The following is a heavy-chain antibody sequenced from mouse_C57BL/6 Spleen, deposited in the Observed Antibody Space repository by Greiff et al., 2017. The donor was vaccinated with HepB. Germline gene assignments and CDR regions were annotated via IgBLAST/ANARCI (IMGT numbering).Heavy chain of an antibody. J-gene: IGHJ2*01. V-gene: IGHV3-6*01. CDR2: ISYDGSN. Sequence: ESGPGLVKPSQSLSLTCSVTGYSITSGYYWNWIRQFPGNKLEWMGYISYDGSNNYNPSLKNRISITRDTSKNQFFLKLNSVTTEDTATYYCARRLGNYFDYWGQGTTLTVSS. D-gene: IGHD4-1*01. CDR1: GYSITSGYY. CDR3: ARRLGNYFDY.